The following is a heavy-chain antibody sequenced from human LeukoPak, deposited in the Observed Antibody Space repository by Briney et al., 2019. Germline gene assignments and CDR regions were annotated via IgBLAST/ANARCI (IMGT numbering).Heavy chain of an antibody. J-gene: IGHJ6*03. CDR2: IDPSGGST. V-gene: IGHV1-46*01. Sequence: ASVKASCKASGYTFTSYYMHWVRQAPGQGLEWMGIIDPSGGSTSYAQKFQGRVTMTRDTSTSTVYMELSSLRSEDTAVYYCARRYYDFWSGNYYYYMDVWGIGTTVTVSS. CDR1: GYTFTSYY. CDR3: ARRYYDFWSGNYYYYMDV. D-gene: IGHD3-3*01.